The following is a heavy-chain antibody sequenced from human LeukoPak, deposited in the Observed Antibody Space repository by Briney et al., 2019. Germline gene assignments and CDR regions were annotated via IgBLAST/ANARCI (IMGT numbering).Heavy chain of an antibody. V-gene: IGHV3-66*02. CDR1: GFTVRSNY. D-gene: IGHD2-21*02. CDR2: IYSGGST. J-gene: IGHJ4*02. CDR3: ARVRVVVTVAEYYFDY. Sequence: GGSLRLSCADSGFTVRSNYMSWVRQAPGKGLEWVSVIYSGGSTYYADSVKGRFTISRDNSKNTLYLQMNSLRAEDTAVYYCARVRVVVTVAEYYFDYWGQGTLVTVSS.